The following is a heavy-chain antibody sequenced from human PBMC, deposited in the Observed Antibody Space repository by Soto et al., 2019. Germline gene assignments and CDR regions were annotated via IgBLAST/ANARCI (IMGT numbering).Heavy chain of an antibody. CDR1: GGTFSSYA. Sequence: SVKVSCKASGGTFSSYAISWVRQAPGQGLEWMGGIIPIFGTANYAQKFQGRVTITADESTSTAYMELSSLRSEDTAVYYCASTAGRWLQFDYWGQGTLVTVSS. CDR2: IIPIFGTA. CDR3: ASTAGRWLQFDY. J-gene: IGHJ4*02. V-gene: IGHV1-69*13. D-gene: IGHD5-12*01.